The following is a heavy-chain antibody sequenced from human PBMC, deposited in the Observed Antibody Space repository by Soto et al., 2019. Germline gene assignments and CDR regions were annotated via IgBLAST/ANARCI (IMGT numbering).Heavy chain of an antibody. CDR1: GYPFTAYH. V-gene: IGHV1-46*03. CDR2: INPSNKKA. D-gene: IGHD4-17*01. Sequence: QVYLVQSGTEMKRPGASVKVSCQASGYPFTAYHMHWVRQAPGEGPVWMGMINPSNKKAKYAENFQVIITLTMETSSNALYLELSALRSEDRAIYFCTRMTTAFDFWRQATLVSVSS. CDR3: TRMTTAFDF. J-gene: IGHJ4*02.